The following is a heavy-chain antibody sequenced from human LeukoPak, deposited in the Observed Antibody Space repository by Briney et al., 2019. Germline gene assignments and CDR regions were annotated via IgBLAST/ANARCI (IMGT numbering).Heavy chain of an antibody. CDR2: FYSGGSA. V-gene: IGHV4-4*07. CDR3: ARVYSGYDLPGSLANYYFDY. Sequence: SSEPLSLTCTVSGGSISSYYWSWIRQPAGKGLEWIGRFYSGGSADYNPSLKSRVTMSVDTSKNQFSLKLSSVTAADTAVYYCARVYSGYDLPGSLANYYFDYWGQGTLVTVSS. D-gene: IGHD5-12*01. CDR1: GGSISSYY. J-gene: IGHJ4*02.